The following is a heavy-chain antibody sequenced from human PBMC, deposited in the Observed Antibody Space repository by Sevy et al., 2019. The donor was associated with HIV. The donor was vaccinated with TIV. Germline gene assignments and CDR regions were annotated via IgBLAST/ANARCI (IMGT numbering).Heavy chain of an antibody. Sequence: ASVKVSCKASGYSFTDYYIHWVRQAPGQGLEWVGWNNPNSGGTYYAQKFQGRVSMTIDTSIGTAYMEMSRLASDDTAVYYCASEKIVAAPGPVFDYWGQGTLVTVSS. CDR1: GYSFTDYY. CDR3: ASEKIVAAPGPVFDY. V-gene: IGHV1-2*02. D-gene: IGHD6-13*01. J-gene: IGHJ4*02. CDR2: NNPNSGGT.